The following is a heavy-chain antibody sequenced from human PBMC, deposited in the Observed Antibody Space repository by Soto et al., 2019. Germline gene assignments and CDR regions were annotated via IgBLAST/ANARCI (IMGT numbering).Heavy chain of an antibody. D-gene: IGHD2-15*01. J-gene: IGHJ6*02. CDR2: ISWDGGST. CDR1: GFTFDDYT. V-gene: IGHV3-43*01. CDR3: AKDVGYCSGGSCSEAFLGFYYYYGMDV. Sequence: GGSLRLSCAASGFTFDDYTMHWVRQAPGKGLEWVSLISWDGGSTYYADSVKGRFTISRDNSKNSLYLQMNSLRTEDTALYYCAKDVGYCSGGSCSEAFLGFYYYYGMDVWGQGTTVTVSS.